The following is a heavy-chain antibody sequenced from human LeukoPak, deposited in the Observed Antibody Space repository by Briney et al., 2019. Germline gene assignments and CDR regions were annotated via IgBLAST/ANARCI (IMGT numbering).Heavy chain of an antibody. CDR2: IKQDGSKK. CDR1: GFPFSSYW. Sequence: GGSLRLSCVASGFPFSSYWMTWVRQAPGKGLEWVANIKQDGSKKSYVNSVKGRFTISRDNAKNSLYLQMNSLRAEDTAIYYCTRVGYIDEGIDYWGQGTLVTVSS. D-gene: IGHD5-24*01. J-gene: IGHJ4*02. CDR3: TRVGYIDEGIDY. V-gene: IGHV3-7*04.